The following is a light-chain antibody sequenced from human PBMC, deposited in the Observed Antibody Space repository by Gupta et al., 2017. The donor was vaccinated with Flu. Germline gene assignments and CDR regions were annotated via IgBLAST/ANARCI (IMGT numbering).Light chain of an antibody. J-gene: IGLJ1*01. Sequence: SYELTQPPSVSVSPGQTASITCSGDDLGDKYACWYQQKPGQSPLLVIYQDTERPSGIPGRFSGSNSRNTATLTISGTQAMDEADYYCQTRDSTTGSVFGTGTKVTVL. V-gene: IGLV3-1*01. CDR2: QDT. CDR1: DLGDKY. CDR3: QTRDSTTGSV.